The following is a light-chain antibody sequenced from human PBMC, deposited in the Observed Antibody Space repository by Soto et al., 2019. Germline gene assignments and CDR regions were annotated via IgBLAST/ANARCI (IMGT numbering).Light chain of an antibody. V-gene: IGKV3-20*01. J-gene: IGKJ4*01. CDR1: QSVVSSY. CDR3: QQYGSSPLT. CDR2: GGS. Sequence: EIVLTQSPGTVSLSPGESANLSCRASQSVVSSYLAWYQQKPGQAPRLLIHGGSRRATGTPDRFSGSGSGTDFPLTISRLESEDFAVYYCQQYGSSPLTFGGGTKVDI.